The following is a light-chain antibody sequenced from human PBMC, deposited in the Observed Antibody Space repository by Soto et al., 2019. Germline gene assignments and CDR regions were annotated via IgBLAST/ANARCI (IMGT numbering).Light chain of an antibody. CDR2: GAS. Sequence: EIVMTQSPATLSVSPGERATLSCRASQSVSSNLAWYQQKPGQAPRLLIYGASTRATGIPARSSGSGSGTEFTLTISSLQSEDFAVYYCQQYNNWASITFDQGTRLEIK. J-gene: IGKJ5*01. CDR1: QSVSSN. V-gene: IGKV3-15*01. CDR3: QQYNNWASIT.